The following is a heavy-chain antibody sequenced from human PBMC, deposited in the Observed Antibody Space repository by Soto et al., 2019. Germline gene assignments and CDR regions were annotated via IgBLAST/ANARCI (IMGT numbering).Heavy chain of an antibody. V-gene: IGHV4-59*01. Sequence: SETLSLTCTVSGGSISSYYWSWIRQPPGKGLEWIGYIYYSGSTNYNPSLKSRVTISVDTSKNQFSLKLSSVTAADTAVYYCALWELLIHAFDIWGQGTMVTVSS. D-gene: IGHD1-26*01. J-gene: IGHJ3*02. CDR3: ALWELLIHAFDI. CDR1: GGSISSYY. CDR2: IYYSGST.